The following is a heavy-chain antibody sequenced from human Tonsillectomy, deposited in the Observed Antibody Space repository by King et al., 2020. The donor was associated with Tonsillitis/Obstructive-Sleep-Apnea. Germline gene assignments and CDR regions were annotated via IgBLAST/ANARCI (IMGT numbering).Heavy chain of an antibody. CDR1: GFTFSSYG. J-gene: IGHJ4*02. Sequence: VQLVESGGGVVQPGRSLRLSCAASGFTFSSYGMHWVRQPPGKGLEWVAVIWYDGSNKYYADSGKGRFTISRDNSKNTLYLQMNSLRAEDTAVYYCARDRGGVCDYWGQGTLVTVSS. D-gene: IGHD2-21*01. V-gene: IGHV3-33*01. CDR3: ARDRGGVCDY. CDR2: IWYDGSNK.